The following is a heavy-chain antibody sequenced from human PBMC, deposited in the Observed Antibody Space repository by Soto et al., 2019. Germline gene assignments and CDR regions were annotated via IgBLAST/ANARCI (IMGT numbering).Heavy chain of an antibody. V-gene: IGHV1-18*04. J-gene: IGHJ3*02. Sequence: QVQLVQSGAEVKKPGASVKVSCKASGYTFTSYGISWVRQAPGQGLEWMGWISAYNGNTNYAQKLQGRVTMTTDTSTSTAYMELRSPRSDDTAVYYCACRSPYYYYGRNAFDIWGQGTMVTVSS. CDR2: ISAYNGNT. CDR1: GYTFTSYG. D-gene: IGHD3-10*01. CDR3: ACRSPYYYYGRNAFDI.